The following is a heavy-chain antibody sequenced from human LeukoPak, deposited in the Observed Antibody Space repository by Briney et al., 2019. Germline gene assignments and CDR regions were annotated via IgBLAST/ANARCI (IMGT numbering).Heavy chain of an antibody. CDR1: GFTFSNYG. CDR2: ISDSGGKT. V-gene: IGHV3-23*01. Sequence: GGSLRLSCAASGFTFSNYGMNWVRQAPGKGLEWVSVISDSGGKTHYADSVKGRFTISRDNSKNTLYLQMDSLRLEDTAVYYCATRPGYRAFDYWGQGTLVTVSS. D-gene: IGHD1-1*01. CDR3: ATRPGYRAFDY. J-gene: IGHJ4*02.